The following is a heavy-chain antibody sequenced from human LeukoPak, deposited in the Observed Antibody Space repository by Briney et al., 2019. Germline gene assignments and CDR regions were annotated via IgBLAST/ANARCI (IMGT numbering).Heavy chain of an antibody. J-gene: IGHJ2*01. V-gene: IGHV4-4*07. CDR1: GGSISSDY. CDR2: IYTSGST. CDR3: ARHLYYSASAFWYIDL. Sequence: PSETLSLTCTVSGGSISSDYWSWIRQPDGKGLEWIGRIYTSGSTYYNPSLKSRVTISVDTSKNQFSLKLSSVTAADTAEYYCARHLYYSASAFWYIDLWGRGTLVIVSP. D-gene: IGHD3-10*01.